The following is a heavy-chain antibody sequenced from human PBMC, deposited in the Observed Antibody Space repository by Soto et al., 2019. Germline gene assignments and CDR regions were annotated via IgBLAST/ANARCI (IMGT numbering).Heavy chain of an antibody. J-gene: IGHJ4*02. CDR2: INPNSGGT. D-gene: IGHD6-6*01. CDR3: ARGYSSSLLFDY. CDR1: GYTFTGYY. Sequence: ASVKVSCKASGYTFTGYYMHWVRQAPGQGLEWMGWINPNSGGTNYAQKFQGWVTMTSDTSISTAYMELSRLRSDDTAVYYCARGYSSSLLFDYWGQGTLVTVSS. V-gene: IGHV1-2*04.